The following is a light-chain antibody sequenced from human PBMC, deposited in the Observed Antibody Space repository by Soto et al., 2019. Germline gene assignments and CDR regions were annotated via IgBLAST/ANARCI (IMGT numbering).Light chain of an antibody. V-gene: IGLV2-14*01. CDR1: SSDVGGYNY. CDR2: DVT. CDR3: SSYSGSNTLVV. Sequence: QSALTQPASVSGSPGQSITISCTGTSSDVGGYNYVSWYQQRPAKAPKLVIYDVTVRPSGVSNRFSGYKAGNTASLIISGLQAEDEADYYCSSYSGSNTLVVFGGGTKLTVL. J-gene: IGLJ2*01.